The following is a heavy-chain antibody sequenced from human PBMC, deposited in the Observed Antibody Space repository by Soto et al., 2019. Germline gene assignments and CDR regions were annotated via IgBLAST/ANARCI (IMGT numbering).Heavy chain of an antibody. J-gene: IGHJ4*02. D-gene: IGHD4-17*01. CDR3: ARHIPYGDYAFGYFDY. CDR2: IYPGDSDT. CDR1: GYSFTSYW. Sequence: GESLKISCKGSGYSFTSYWIGWVRQMPGKGLEWMGIIYPGDSDTRYSPSFQGQVTISADKSISTAYLQWSSLKASDTAMYYCARHIPYGDYAFGYFDYWGQGTLVTVSS. V-gene: IGHV5-51*01.